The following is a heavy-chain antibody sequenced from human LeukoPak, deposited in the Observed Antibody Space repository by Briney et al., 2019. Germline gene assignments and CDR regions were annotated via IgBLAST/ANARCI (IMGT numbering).Heavy chain of an antibody. Sequence: PSETLSLTCTVSGGSVSSGTYYWSWIRQPPGKGLEWIGYIYYSGSTNYNPSLKSRVTISVDTSKNQFSLKLSSVTAADTAVYYCARGEPDSSGWYGAWDYWGQGTLVTVSS. CDR2: IYYSGST. V-gene: IGHV4-61*01. D-gene: IGHD6-19*01. CDR1: GGSVSSGTYY. J-gene: IGHJ4*02. CDR3: ARGEPDSSGWYGAWDY.